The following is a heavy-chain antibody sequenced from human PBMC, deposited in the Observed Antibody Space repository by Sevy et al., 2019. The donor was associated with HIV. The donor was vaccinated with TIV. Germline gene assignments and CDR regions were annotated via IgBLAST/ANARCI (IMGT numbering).Heavy chain of an antibody. Sequence: GESLKISCKGSGYSFTSYWIGWVRQMPGKGLEWMGIIYPGDSDARYSPSFQGQVTISADKSVSTAYLQWSSLKASDTAMYDCARRSTAIVGTHFDYWGQGTLVTVSS. V-gene: IGHV5-51*01. J-gene: IGHJ4*02. CDR1: GYSFTSYW. CDR2: IYPGDSDA. CDR3: ARRSTAIVGTHFDY. D-gene: IGHD1-26*01.